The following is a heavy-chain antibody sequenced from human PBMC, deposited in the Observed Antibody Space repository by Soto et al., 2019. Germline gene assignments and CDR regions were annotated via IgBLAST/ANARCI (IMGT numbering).Heavy chain of an antibody. Sequence: RQMPGKGLEWMGNIDPSDSFTNYSPSFQGHVTISADKSISTAYLQWSSLKASDTAIYYCARFRGYEFDYRGQRQLVPVS. J-gene: IGHJ4*02. CDR3: ARFRGYEFDY. D-gene: IGHD5-18*01. V-gene: IGHV5-10-1*01. CDR2: IDPSDSFT.